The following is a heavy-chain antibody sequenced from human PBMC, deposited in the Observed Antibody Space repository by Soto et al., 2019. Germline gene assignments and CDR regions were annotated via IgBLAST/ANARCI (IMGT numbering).Heavy chain of an antibody. Sequence: GESLKISCKGSGYSFTSYWIGWVRQMPGKGLEWMGIIYPGDSDTRYSPSFQGQVTISADKSISTAYLQWSSLKASDTAMYYCARGTTNSKSADYYYGMDVWGQGTTVTVSS. CDR3: ARGTTNSKSADYYYGMDV. D-gene: IGHD1-7*01. V-gene: IGHV5-51*01. CDR2: IYPGDSDT. J-gene: IGHJ6*02. CDR1: GYSFTSYW.